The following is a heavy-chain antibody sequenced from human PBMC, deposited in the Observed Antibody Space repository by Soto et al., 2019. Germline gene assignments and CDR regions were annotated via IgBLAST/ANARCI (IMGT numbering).Heavy chain of an antibody. CDR2: IYYSGST. Sequence: SETLSLTCTVSGGSISSSSYYWGWIRQPPGKGLEWIGSIYYSGSTYYNPSLKSRVTISVDTSKNQFSLKLSSVTAADTAVYYCAAIPYVFWSGCYPPYYFHYWGPGTLVTVSS. J-gene: IGHJ4*02. D-gene: IGHD3-3*01. CDR1: GGSISSSSYY. V-gene: IGHV4-39*01. CDR3: AAIPYVFWSGCYPPYYFHY.